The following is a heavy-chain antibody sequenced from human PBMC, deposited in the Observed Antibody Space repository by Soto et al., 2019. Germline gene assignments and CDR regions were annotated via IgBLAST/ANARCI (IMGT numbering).Heavy chain of an antibody. CDR2: ISYDGSNK. CDR3: ASGLSCRGGSCPDYGMDV. V-gene: IGHV3-30-3*01. D-gene: IGHD2-15*01. J-gene: IGHJ6*02. CDR1: GFTFSSYA. Sequence: GSLRLSCAASGFTFSSYAMHWVRQAPGKGLQWAAVISYDGSNKYSADSVKGRFTISRDNSKDMLYLQMNSLTADDTAVYYCASGLSCRGGSCPDYGMDVWGQGTTVTVSS.